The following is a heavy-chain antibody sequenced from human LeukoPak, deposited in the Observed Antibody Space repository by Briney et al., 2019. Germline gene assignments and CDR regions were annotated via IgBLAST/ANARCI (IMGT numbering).Heavy chain of an antibody. CDR2: INHSGST. CDR1: GGSFSGYY. Sequence: KASETLSLTCAVYGGSFSGYYWSWIRQPPGKGLEWIGEINHSGSTNYNPSLKSRVTISVDTSKNQFSLKLSSVTAADTAVYYCARGRPRDTAMVNTTAIFDYWGQGTLVTVSS. J-gene: IGHJ4*02. CDR3: ARGRPRDTAMVNTTAIFDY. V-gene: IGHV4-34*01. D-gene: IGHD5-18*01.